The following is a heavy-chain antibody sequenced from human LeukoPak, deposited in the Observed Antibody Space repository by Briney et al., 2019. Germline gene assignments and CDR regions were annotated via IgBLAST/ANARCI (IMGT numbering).Heavy chain of an antibody. D-gene: IGHD7-27*01. V-gene: IGHV4-34*01. CDR1: GGSFSGYH. CDR3: ASRKLGNDY. Sequence: SETLSLTCAVYGGSFSGYHWSWIRQPPGKGLEWIGEINHSGSTNYNPSLKSRVTISVDTSKNQFSLNLSSVTAADTAVYYCASRKLGNDYWGQGTLVTVSS. J-gene: IGHJ4*02. CDR2: INHSGST.